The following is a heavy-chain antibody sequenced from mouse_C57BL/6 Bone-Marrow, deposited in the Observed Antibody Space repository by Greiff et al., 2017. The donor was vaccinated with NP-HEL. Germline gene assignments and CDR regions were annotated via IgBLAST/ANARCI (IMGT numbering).Heavy chain of an antibody. D-gene: IGHD1-1*01. CDR2: IYPGDGDT. J-gene: IGHJ3*01. CDR1: GYAFSSSW. V-gene: IGHV1-82*01. Sequence: VQLVESGPELVTPGASVKISCKASGYAFSSSWMNWVKQRPGKGLEWIGRIYPGDGDTNYNGKFKGKATLTADKSSSTAYMQLRSLTSEDSAVYFCAETTVVEGFAYWGQGTLVTVSA. CDR3: AETTVVEGFAY.